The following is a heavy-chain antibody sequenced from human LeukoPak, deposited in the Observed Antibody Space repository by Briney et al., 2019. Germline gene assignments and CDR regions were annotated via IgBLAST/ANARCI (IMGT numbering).Heavy chain of an antibody. D-gene: IGHD1-14*01. CDR2: IYHSGST. CDR3: ARLNQGNRFDY. Sequence: SQTLSLTCAVSGGSISSGGYSWSWIRQPPGKGLEWIGYIYHSGSTYYNPSLKSRVTISVDTSKNQFSLKLSSVTAADTAVYYCARLNQGNRFDYWGQGTLVTVSS. CDR1: GGSISSGGYS. J-gene: IGHJ4*02. V-gene: IGHV4-30-2*03.